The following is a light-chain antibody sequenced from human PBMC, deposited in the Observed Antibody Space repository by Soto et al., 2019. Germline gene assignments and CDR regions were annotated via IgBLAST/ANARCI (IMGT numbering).Light chain of an antibody. Sequence: QSALTQPRSVSGSPGQSVTISCTGTSSDVGGYNYVSWYQQHPGKAPQVIIYDVSKRPSGVPDRFSGSKSGNTASLTISGLQAEDETDYYCCLYAGSDSLVFGGGTKLTVL. J-gene: IGLJ2*01. CDR1: SSDVGGYNY. CDR2: DVS. CDR3: CLYAGSDSLV. V-gene: IGLV2-11*01.